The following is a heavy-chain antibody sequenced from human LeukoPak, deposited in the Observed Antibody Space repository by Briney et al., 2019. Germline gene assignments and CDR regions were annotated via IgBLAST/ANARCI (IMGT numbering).Heavy chain of an antibody. CDR1: GFPFSSYW. CDR3: SRSQFDY. Sequence: PGGSLRLSREPSGFPFSSYWMLWVRQAPGKGLVWVSRISGDGTIKTYADFVRGRFIVSRDNTKNILYLQMNSLKVEDTATYFCSRSQFDYWGQGVLVTVSS. CDR2: ISGDGTIK. V-gene: IGHV3-74*03. J-gene: IGHJ4*02.